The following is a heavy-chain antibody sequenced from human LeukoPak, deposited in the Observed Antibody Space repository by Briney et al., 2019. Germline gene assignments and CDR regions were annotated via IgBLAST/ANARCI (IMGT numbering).Heavy chain of an antibody. CDR3: ARGVTRNYFDY. D-gene: IGHD4-23*01. V-gene: IGHV3-7*01. J-gene: IGHJ4*02. CDR1: GFTVSSNY. Sequence: GGSLRLSCAASGFTVSSNYMSWVRQAPGKGLEWVANIKQDGSEKYYVDSVKGRFTISRDNAKNSLYLQMNSLRAEDTAVYYCARGVTRNYFDYWGQGTLVTVSS. CDR2: IKQDGSEK.